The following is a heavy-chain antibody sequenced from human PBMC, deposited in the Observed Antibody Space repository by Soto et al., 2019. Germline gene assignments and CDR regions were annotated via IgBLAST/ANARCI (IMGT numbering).Heavy chain of an antibody. CDR2: IVVGSGNT. CDR3: ARSRLGNDY. D-gene: IGHD2-21*01. CDR1: GFTFTSSA. J-gene: IGHJ4*02. Sequence: GASVKVSCKASGFTFTSSAVQWVRQARGQRLEWIGWIVVGSGNTNYAQKFQGRVTMTRDTSTSTVYMELSSLRSEDTAVYYCARSRLGNDYWGQGTLVTVSS. V-gene: IGHV1-58*01.